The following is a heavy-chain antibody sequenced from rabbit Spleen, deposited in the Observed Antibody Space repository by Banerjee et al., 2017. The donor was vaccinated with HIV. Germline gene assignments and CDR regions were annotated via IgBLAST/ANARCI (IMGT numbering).Heavy chain of an antibody. CDR3: ARAPDSGYWAVAFNL. V-gene: IGHV1S45*01. CDR1: GFDFSRYG. J-gene: IGHJ4*01. D-gene: IGHD1-1*01. Sequence: QEQVVESGGGLVQPGGSLKLSCKASGFDFSRYGVSWVRQAPGKGLELIGCIDTSSTNTAYATWAKGRFTISKTSSTTVTLQMTSLTAADTATYFCARAPDSGYWAVAFNLWGPGTLVTVS. CDR2: IDTSSTNT.